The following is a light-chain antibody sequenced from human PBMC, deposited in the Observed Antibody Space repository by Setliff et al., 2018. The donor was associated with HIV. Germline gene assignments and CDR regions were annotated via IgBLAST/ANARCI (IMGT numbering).Light chain of an antibody. V-gene: IGLV2-14*03. J-gene: IGLJ1*01. CDR2: DAT. CDR3: SSYTSSGTPV. Sequence: QSVLTQPASVSGSPGQSITVSCTGTSSDVGGHNYVSWFQQHPGKAPKLMIYDATNRPSGVSNRFSGSKSGNTASLTISGLQAEDEADYYCSSYTSSGTPVFGTGTKVTVL. CDR1: SSDVGGHNY.